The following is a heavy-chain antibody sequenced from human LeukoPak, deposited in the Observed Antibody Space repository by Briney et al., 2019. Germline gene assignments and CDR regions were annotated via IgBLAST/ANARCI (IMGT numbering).Heavy chain of an antibody. J-gene: IGHJ5*02. V-gene: IGHV4-4*07. D-gene: IGHD2-2*01. Sequence: SETLSLTCTVSGGSISSYYWSWIRQPAGKGLEWIGRIYTSGSTNYNPSLKSRVTMSVDTSKNQFSLKLSSVTAADTAVYYCARAGYCSSTSCWNWFDPWGQGTLVTGSS. CDR2: IYTSGST. CDR1: GGSISSYY. CDR3: ARAGYCSSTSCWNWFDP.